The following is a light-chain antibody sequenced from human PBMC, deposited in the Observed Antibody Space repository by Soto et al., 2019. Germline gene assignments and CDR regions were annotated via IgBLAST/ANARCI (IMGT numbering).Light chain of an antibody. Sequence: EIVMTQSPVTLSVSPGERATLSCRASRSVSNNLAWYQQKPGQPPTLLIYGASTRATGIPARFSGTGSGTEFTLTISSLQPDDSATYYCQQYDSSSTFGGGTKVEIK. V-gene: IGKV3-15*01. CDR3: QQYDSSST. CDR2: GAS. J-gene: IGKJ4*01. CDR1: RSVSNN.